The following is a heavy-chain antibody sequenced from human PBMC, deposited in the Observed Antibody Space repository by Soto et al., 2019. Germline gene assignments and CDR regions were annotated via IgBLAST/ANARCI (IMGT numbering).Heavy chain of an antibody. CDR3: AGRLGELSY. D-gene: IGHD3-10*01. CDR2: IIPILGIA. J-gene: IGHJ4*02. V-gene: IGHV1-69*02. Sequence: QVQLVQSGAEVKKPGSSVKVSCKASAGTFSSYTISWVRQAPGQGLEWMGRIIPILGIANYAQKFQGRVTXXADKSTSTAYMELSSLRSEDTAVYHCAGRLGELSYWGQGTLVTVSS. CDR1: AGTFSSYT.